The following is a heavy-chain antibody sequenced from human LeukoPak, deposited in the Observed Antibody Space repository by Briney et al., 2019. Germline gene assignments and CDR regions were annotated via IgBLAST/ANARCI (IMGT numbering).Heavy chain of an antibody. CDR2: IYSSGST. CDR1: GFTISDY. CDR3: ARLARYYYYMDV. Sequence: GSLRLSCAASGFTISDYWSWIRQPPGKGLEWIGYIYSSGSTNYNPSLKSRVTISLDTSMNHFSLKLSSVTAADTAVYYCARLARYYYYMDVWGKGTTVTVSS. J-gene: IGHJ6*03. V-gene: IGHV4-59*01.